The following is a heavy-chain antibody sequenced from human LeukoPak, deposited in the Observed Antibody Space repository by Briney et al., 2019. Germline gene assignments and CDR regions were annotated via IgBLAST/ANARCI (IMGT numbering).Heavy chain of an antibody. CDR3: ARGLTGTTLGAFDI. CDR1: GGTFSSYA. V-gene: IGHV1-69*05. CDR2: IIPIFGTA. Sequence: GASVKVSCKASGGTFSSYAISWVRQAPGQGLEWMGRIIPIFGTANYAQKFQGRVTITTDESTSTAYMELSSLRSEDTAVYYCARGLTGTTLGAFDIWGQGTMVTVSS. J-gene: IGHJ3*02. D-gene: IGHD1-7*01.